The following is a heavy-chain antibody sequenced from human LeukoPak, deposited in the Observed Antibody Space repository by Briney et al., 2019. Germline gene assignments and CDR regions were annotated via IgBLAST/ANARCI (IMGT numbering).Heavy chain of an antibody. CDR3: ASLPGIAAAGTGRNWFDP. CDR1: GFTFSSYS. V-gene: IGHV3-48*04. CDR2: ISSSSSTI. D-gene: IGHD6-13*01. Sequence: PGGSLRLSCAASGFTFSSYSMNWVRQAPGKGLEWVSYISSSSSTIYYADSVKGRFTISRDNAKNSLHLQMNSLRAEDTAVYYCASLPGIAAAGTGRNWFDPWGQGTLVTVSS. J-gene: IGHJ5*02.